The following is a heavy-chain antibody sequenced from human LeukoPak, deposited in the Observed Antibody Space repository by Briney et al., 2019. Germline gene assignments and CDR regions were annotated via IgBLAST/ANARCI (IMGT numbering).Heavy chain of an antibody. CDR3: ARDEPEVHFHAFES. Sequence: ASVKVSCKASGYTFTSYYMHWVRQAPGQGLEWMGIINPSDGSTGYAQKFQGRVTMTRDTSTSTAYMELSSLRSEDTAVYYCARDEPEVHFHAFESWGQGTMVTVSS. CDR1: GYTFTSYY. J-gene: IGHJ3*02. CDR2: INPSDGST. V-gene: IGHV1-46*01.